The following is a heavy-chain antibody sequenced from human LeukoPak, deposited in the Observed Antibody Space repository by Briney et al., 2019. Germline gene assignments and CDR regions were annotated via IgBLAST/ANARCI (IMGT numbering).Heavy chain of an antibody. Sequence: SETLSLTCTVSGGSISSYYWGWIRQPPGKGQQWIGCIHYSGNTHYNPSLKSRVTISVDTSKNQFSLKLNSVTAADTAVYYCAGLSINWNALGYWGQGTLVTVSS. D-gene: IGHD1-1*01. CDR2: IHYSGNT. V-gene: IGHV4-59*12. CDR3: AGLSINWNALGY. J-gene: IGHJ4*02. CDR1: GGSISSYY.